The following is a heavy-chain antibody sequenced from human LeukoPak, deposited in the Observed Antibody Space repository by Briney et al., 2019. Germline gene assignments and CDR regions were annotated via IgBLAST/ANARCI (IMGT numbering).Heavy chain of an antibody. D-gene: IGHD6-19*01. CDR3: ARDRSSSGWYNWFDP. CDR2: INPNSGGT. Sequence: ASVKVSCKASGYTFTGYYMHWVRQAPGQGLEWMGWINPNSGGTNYAQKFQGRVTMTRDTSISTAYMELSRLRPDDTAVYYCARDRSSSGWYNWFDPWGQGTLVTVSS. CDR1: GYTFTGYY. V-gene: IGHV1-2*02. J-gene: IGHJ5*02.